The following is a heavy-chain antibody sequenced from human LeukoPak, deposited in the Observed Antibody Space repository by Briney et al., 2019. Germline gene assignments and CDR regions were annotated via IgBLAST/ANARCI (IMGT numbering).Heavy chain of an antibody. V-gene: IGHV3-64*02. CDR2: ISSNGDST. J-gene: IGHJ4*02. CDR1: GFTFGNYA. D-gene: IGHD2-21*01. CDR3: ARVSSNYCVDY. Sequence: PGGSLRLSCAASGFTFGNYALQWVRQAPGKGLEYVSAISSNGDSTYYGESVKGRFTISRDNSKNTLYLQMGSLRPDDMAVYYCARVSSNYCVDYWGQGTLVTVSS.